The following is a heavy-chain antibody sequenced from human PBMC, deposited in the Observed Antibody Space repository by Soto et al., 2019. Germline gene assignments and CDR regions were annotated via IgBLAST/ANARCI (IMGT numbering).Heavy chain of an antibody. CDR2: ISSSGTYI. V-gene: IGHV3-21*01. CDR3: AREWVQTATIDY. J-gene: IGHJ4*02. Sequence: PGGSLRLSCAASGFTFSTYSMNWVRQAPGKGLEWVSSISSSGTYIYYADSVKGRFTISRDNAKNSLYLQMNSLRAEDTAVYLCAREWVQTATIDYWGQGTLVTVSS. CDR1: GFTFSTYS. D-gene: IGHD5-18*01.